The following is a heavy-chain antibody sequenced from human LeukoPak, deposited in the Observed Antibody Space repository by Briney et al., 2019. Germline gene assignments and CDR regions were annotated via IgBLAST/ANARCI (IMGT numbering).Heavy chain of an antibody. J-gene: IGHJ4*02. CDR2: ISSSGSTI. D-gene: IGHD4-17*01. CDR1: GFTFSDYY. Sequence: GGSLRLSCAASGFTFSDYYMSWIRQAPGKGLEWVSYISSSGSTIYYADSVKGRFTISRDNAKNSMYLQMNSLGAEDTAVYYCARDPDYAVYFDYWGQGTLVTVSS. CDR3: ARDPDYAVYFDY. V-gene: IGHV3-11*01.